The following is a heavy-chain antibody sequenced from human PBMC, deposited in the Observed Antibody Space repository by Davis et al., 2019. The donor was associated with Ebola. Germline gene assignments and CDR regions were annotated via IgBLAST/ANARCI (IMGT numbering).Heavy chain of an antibody. V-gene: IGHV1-18*01. D-gene: IGHD2-2*02. CDR2: ISAYNGNT. CDR3: ARGDIVVVPAAIIDYYYYGMDV. J-gene: IGHJ6*02. Sequence: ASVKVSCKASGGTFISYAISWVRQAPGQGLEWMGWISAYNGNTNYAQKLQGRVTMTTDTSTSTAYMELRSLRSDDTAVYYCARGDIVVVPAAIIDYYYYGMDVWGQGTTVTVSS. CDR1: GGTFISYA.